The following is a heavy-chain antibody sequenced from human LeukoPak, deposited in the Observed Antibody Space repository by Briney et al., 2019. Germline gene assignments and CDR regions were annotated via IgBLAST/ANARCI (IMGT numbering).Heavy chain of an antibody. CDR1: GGSISSSSYY. D-gene: IGHD3-9*01. J-gene: IGHJ4*02. V-gene: IGHV4-39*01. Sequence: SETLSLTCTVPGGSISSSSYYWGWIRQPPRKGLEWIGSIYYSGSTYYNPSLKSRVTISLDTSKNQFSLKLSSVTAAHTGLFYCARGSYDILTGYSSFGEYWGQGTLVTVSS. CDR3: ARGSYDILTGYSSFGEY. CDR2: IYYSGST.